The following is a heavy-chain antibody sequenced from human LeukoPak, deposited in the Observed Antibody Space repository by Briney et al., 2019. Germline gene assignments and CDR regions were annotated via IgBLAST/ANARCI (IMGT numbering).Heavy chain of an antibody. CDR2: INPKTGGT. CDR3: ARVSGLGYFDY. CDR1: GYTFTDYY. J-gene: IGHJ4*02. V-gene: IGHV1-2*02. D-gene: IGHD2/OR15-2a*01. Sequence: GASVKVSCKSSGYTFTDYYMHWVRQAPGQGLEWMGWINPKTGGTNYAQKFQGSVTMTRDTSISTIRTAYMELSRLRSDDTAVYYCARVSGLGYFDYSGQGTLVTVSS.